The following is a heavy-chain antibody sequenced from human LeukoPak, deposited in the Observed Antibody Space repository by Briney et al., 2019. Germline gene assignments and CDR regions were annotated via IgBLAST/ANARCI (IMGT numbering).Heavy chain of an antibody. Sequence: GGSLRLSCVASGFTFSGYNMNWVRQAPGKGLELVSSISSRSSNIYYADSVKGRFTISTDNAKSSLYLQLNSLRAEDTAVYYCARDGLTGYYKGYYYYIDVWGKGTTVTVSS. V-gene: IGHV3-21*01. D-gene: IGHD3-9*01. CDR3: ARDGLTGYYKGYYYYIDV. CDR1: GFTFSGYN. J-gene: IGHJ6*03. CDR2: ISSRSSNI.